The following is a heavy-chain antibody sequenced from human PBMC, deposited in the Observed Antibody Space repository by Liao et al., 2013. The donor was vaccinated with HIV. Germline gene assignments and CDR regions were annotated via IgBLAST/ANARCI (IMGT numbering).Heavy chain of an antibody. D-gene: IGHD3/OR15-3a*01. CDR3: ARFPRGLAPHFDAFDI. J-gene: IGHJ3*02. V-gene: IGHV4-34*01. CDR2: INHSGST. CDR1: GGSFSGYY. Sequence: QVQLQQWGAGLLKPSETLSLTCAVYGGSFSGYYWSWIRQPPGRAGVDWEINHSGSTNYNPSLKSRVTISVDTSKNQFSLKLSSVTAADTAVYYCARFPRGLAPHFDAFDIWGQGTMVTVSS.